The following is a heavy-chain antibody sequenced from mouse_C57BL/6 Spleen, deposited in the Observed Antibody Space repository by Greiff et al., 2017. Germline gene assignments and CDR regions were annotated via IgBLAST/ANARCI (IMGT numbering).Heavy chain of an antibody. D-gene: IGHD2-5*01. Sequence: QVQLKQSGPELVKPGASVKISCKASGYAFSSSWMNWVKQRPGKGLEWIGRIYPGDGDTNYNGKFQGKATLTADKSSSTAYMQLSSLTSDDSAVYFCARSAYYSNLWYFDVWGTGTTVTVSS. V-gene: IGHV1-82*01. J-gene: IGHJ1*03. CDR1: GYAFSSSW. CDR3: ARSAYYSNLWYFDV. CDR2: IYPGDGDT.